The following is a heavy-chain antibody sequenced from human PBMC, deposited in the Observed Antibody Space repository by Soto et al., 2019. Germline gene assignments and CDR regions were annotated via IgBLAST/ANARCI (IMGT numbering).Heavy chain of an antibody. J-gene: IGHJ4*01. D-gene: IGHD3-10*01. Sequence: PGGSLRLSCAASGFTFSAYAMTWVRQARGNGLEWVSALNPGGTSTYYVDSVKGRFTISRDNAKNTLYLQMNSLTAADTAVYYFAKDSPHTGNHQDLDYWCQGTLVTLSS. CDR3: AKDSPHTGNHQDLDY. CDR2: LNPGGTST. V-gene: IGHV3-23*01. CDR1: GFTFSAYA.